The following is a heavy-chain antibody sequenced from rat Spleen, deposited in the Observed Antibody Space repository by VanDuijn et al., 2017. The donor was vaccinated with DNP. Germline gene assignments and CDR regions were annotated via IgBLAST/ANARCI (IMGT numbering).Heavy chain of an antibody. CDR1: GYSITSDY. CDR3: ARWVWYFDY. V-gene: IGHV3-1*01. Sequence: EVQLQESGPGLVKPSQSLSLTCSVTGYSITSDYWGWFRKFPGNKMEWIGHISYSGTTSYHPSLKSRISITRDTSKNQFFLHLNSVTTEDSATYYCARWVWYFDYWGQGVIVTVSS. CDR2: ISYSGTT. J-gene: IGHJ2*01.